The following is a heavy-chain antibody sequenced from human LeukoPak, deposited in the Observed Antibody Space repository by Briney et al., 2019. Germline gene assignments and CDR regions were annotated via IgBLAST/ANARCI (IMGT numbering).Heavy chain of an antibody. CDR2: ISESGGFT. CDR3: AKVPYYYDSSGYFTDDY. Sequence: GGSLRLSCAASGFTFRSHGMSWIRQAPGKGLEWVSSISESGGFTYYADSAKGRFTISRDNSKNTLYLQMNSLRAEDTAIYYCAKVPYYYDSSGYFTDDYWGQGTLVTVSS. CDR1: GFTFRSHG. V-gene: IGHV3-23*01. J-gene: IGHJ4*02. D-gene: IGHD3-22*01.